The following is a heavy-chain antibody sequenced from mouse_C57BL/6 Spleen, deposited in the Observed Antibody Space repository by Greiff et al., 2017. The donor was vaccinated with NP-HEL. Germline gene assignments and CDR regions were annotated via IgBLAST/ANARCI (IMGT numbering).Heavy chain of an antibody. V-gene: IGHV6-3*01. CDR1: GFTFSNYW. D-gene: IGHD1-1*01. CDR2: IRLKSDNYAT. Sequence: EVKLEESGGGLVQPGGSMKLSCVASGFTFSNYWMNWVRQSPEKGLEWVAQIRLKSDNYATHYAESVKGRFTISRDDSKSSVYLQMNNLRAEDTGIYYCTPWSTTVVADWYFDVWGTGTTVTVSS. J-gene: IGHJ1*03. CDR3: TPWSTTVVADWYFDV.